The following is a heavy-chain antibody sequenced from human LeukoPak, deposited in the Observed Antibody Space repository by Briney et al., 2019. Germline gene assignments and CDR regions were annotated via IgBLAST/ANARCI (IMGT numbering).Heavy chain of an antibody. CDR3: ARDRGYCSSTSCYRWLDY. D-gene: IGHD2-2*02. J-gene: IGHJ4*02. CDR2: IYTSGST. Sequence: SETLSLTCTVSGGSTSSYYWSWIRQPAGKGLEWIGRIYTSGSTNYNPSLKSRVTMSVDTSKNQFSLKLSSVTAADTAVYYCARDRGYCSSTSCYRWLDYWGQGTLVTVSS. CDR1: GGSTSSYY. V-gene: IGHV4-4*07.